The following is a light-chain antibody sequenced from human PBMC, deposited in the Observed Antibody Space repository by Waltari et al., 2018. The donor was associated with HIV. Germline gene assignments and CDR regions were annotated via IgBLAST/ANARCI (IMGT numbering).Light chain of an antibody. J-gene: IGLJ2*01. CDR3: SSFSITSTLVV. V-gene: IGLV2-14*03. CDR1: SSDTAGYNY. CDR2: DAS. Sequence: QSALTQPASVSGSPGQSITISCTGTSSDTAGYNYLSWYQQHPGKHPKLMIFDASNRPSGISNRFSGSKSGNTASLTISGLQADDEAHYFCSSFSITSTLVVFGGGTKLTVL.